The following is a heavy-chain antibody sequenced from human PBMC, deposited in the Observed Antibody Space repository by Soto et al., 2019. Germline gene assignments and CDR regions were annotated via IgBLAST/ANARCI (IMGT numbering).Heavy chain of an antibody. CDR2: IYPGDSDT. Sequence: PGKSLKISCKGSPYTFATYWIGWVRQMPGKGLEWMGLIYPGDSDTRYSPSFQGQVTISADKSISTAYLRWSSLKASDTAMYYCASLSYYDTYSGFDYWGQGSLVTVSS. D-gene: IGHD3-16*01. J-gene: IGHJ4*02. V-gene: IGHV5-51*01. CDR3: ASLSYYDTYSGFDY. CDR1: PYTFATYW.